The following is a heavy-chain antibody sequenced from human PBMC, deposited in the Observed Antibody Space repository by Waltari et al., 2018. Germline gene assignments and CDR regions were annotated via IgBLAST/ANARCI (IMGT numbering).Heavy chain of an antibody. D-gene: IGHD3-22*01. CDR3: ARHTKGAYYYDSSGYFGI. CDR2: IYYSGST. J-gene: IGHJ3*02. V-gene: IGHV4-39*01. CDR1: GGSISSSSYS. Sequence: QLQLQESGPGLVKPSETLSLTCTVSGGSISSSSYSWGWIRQPPGKGLEWIGSIYYSGSTYYNPSLKSRVTISVDTSKNQFSLKLSSVTAADTAVYYCARHTKGAYYYDSSGYFGIWGQGTMVTVSS.